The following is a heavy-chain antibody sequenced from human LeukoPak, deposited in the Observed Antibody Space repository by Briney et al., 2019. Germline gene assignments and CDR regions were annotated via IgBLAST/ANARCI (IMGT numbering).Heavy chain of an antibody. CDR2: ISGSDAGT. Sequence: GGSLRLSCAASGFSFSSYAMTWVRQAPGKGLEWVSSISGSDAGTHYADSVKGRFTISRDNSKNTLYLQMNSLRAEDTAVYYCAKAAVGYSSGYSVDYWGQGTLVTVSS. CDR1: GFSFSSYA. D-gene: IGHD3-22*01. CDR3: AKAAVGYSSGYSVDY. V-gene: IGHV3-23*01. J-gene: IGHJ4*02.